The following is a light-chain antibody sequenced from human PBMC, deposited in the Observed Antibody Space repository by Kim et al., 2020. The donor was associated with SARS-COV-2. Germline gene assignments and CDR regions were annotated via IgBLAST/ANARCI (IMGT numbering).Light chain of an antibody. CDR2: AAS. V-gene: IGKV1-8*01. CDR3: QQYYSAPPT. Sequence: AIRITPSPSSLSASTGDRVTITCRASQGISSYLAWYQQKPGKAPKLLIYAASTLQSGVPSRFSGSGSGADFTLTISCLQSEDFATYYSQQYYSAPPTFGQGTKVEIK. J-gene: IGKJ1*01. CDR1: QGISSY.